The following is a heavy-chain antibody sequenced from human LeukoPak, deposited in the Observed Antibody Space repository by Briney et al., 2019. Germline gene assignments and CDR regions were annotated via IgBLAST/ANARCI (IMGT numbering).Heavy chain of an antibody. CDR3: ARVMGNYDFWSGPEVNFDY. CDR1: GSTFTGYY. CDR2: INPNSGGT. J-gene: IGHJ4*02. D-gene: IGHD3-3*01. V-gene: IGHV1-2*02. Sequence: ASVKVSCKASGSTFTGYYMHWVRQAPGQGLEWMGWINPNSGGTNYAQKFQGRVTMTRDTSISTAYMELSRLRSDDTAVYYCARVMGNYDFWSGPEVNFDYWGQGTLVTVSS.